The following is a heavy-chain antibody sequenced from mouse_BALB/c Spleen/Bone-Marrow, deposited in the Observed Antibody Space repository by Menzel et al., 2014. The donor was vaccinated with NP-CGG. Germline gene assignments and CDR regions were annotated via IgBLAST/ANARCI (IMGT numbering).Heavy chain of an antibody. Sequence: VQLKESGGGLVKPGGSLKLPCAASGFTFSSYAMSWVRQTPEKRLEWVATISSGGSYTYYADSGKGRLTISRDNAKNTLYLQMSSLRSEDTAMYYCARSLYDYDAMDYWGQGTSVTVSS. V-gene: IGHV5-9-3*01. CDR3: ARSLYDYDAMDY. CDR2: ISSGGSYT. CDR1: GFTFSSYA. J-gene: IGHJ4*01. D-gene: IGHD1-1*01.